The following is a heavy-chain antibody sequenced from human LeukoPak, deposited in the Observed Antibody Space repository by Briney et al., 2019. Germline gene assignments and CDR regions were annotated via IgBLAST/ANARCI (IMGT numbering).Heavy chain of an antibody. V-gene: IGHV3-23*01. CDR3: AKAYGSGSNGVYHFDY. D-gene: IGHD3-10*01. J-gene: IGHJ4*02. Sequence: PGGSLRLSCAASGFTFSNYAMTWVRRAPGKGLEWVSVISGSGGGIYYAYFVKGRFTISRDNSKNTLYLQMNSLRVEDTAAYYCAKAYGSGSNGVYHFDYGGQGTLVTVSS. CDR1: GFTFSNYA. CDR2: ISGSGGGI.